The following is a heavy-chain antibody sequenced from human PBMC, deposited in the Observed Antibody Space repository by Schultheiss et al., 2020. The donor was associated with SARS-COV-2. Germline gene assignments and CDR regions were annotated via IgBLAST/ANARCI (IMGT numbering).Heavy chain of an antibody. CDR3: ARPTAGHMYGMDV. D-gene: IGHD2-21*01. J-gene: IGHJ6*02. CDR2: IEGDGRTT. V-gene: IGHV3-74*01. CDR1: GFTFSSYS. Sequence: GGSLRLSCAASGFTFSSYSINWVRQAPGKGLVWVSNIEGDGRTTTYADSVKGRFTISRDNAKNSLYLQMNSLRAEDTAVYYCARPTAGHMYGMDVWGQGTTVTVSS.